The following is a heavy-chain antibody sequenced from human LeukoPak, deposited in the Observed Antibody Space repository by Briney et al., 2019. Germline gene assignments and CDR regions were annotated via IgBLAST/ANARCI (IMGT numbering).Heavy chain of an antibody. V-gene: IGHV3-21*01. D-gene: IGHD3-22*01. CDR3: ARVYYYDSSGYPFPRAPSDY. CDR1: GFTFSSYS. CDR2: ISSSSSYI. Sequence: PGGSLRLSCAASGFTFSSYSMNWVRQAPGKGLEWVSSISSSSSYIYYADSVKGRFTISRDNAKNSLYLQMNSLRAEDTAVYYCARVYYYDSSGYPFPRAPSDYWGQGTLVTVSS. J-gene: IGHJ4*02.